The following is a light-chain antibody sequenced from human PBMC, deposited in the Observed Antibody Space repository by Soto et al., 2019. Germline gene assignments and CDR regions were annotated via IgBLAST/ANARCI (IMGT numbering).Light chain of an antibody. J-gene: IGKJ4*01. CDR2: GAS. Sequence: EIVLTQSPGTLSLSPGERATLSCRASQSFRSSYLAWYQQKPGQAPRLLIYGASSRATGIPDRFSGSGSGTDFTLTISRLXXXXXXVYYCQQYGSSPLTFGGGTKVEIK. CDR3: QQYGSSPLT. V-gene: IGKV3-20*01. CDR1: QSFRSSY.